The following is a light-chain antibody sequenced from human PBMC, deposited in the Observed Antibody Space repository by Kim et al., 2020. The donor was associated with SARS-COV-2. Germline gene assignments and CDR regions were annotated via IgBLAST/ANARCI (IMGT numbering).Light chain of an antibody. CDR3: QSYDSSLNSYV. CDR1: CSTIVGGYD. V-gene: IGLV1-40*01. J-gene: IGLJ1*01. Sequence: VAISCTGSCSTIVGGYDVHWYQQVPGAAPKLLIYGHTQRPSGVPDRFSGSKSGTSASLAITGLQPEDEADYYCQSYDSSLNSYVFGTGTKVTVL. CDR2: GHT.